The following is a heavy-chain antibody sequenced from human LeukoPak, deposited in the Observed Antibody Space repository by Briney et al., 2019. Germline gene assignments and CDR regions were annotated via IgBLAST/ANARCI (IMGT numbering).Heavy chain of an antibody. CDR3: ARLCSGGSCIDAFDI. D-gene: IGHD2-15*01. Sequence: SETLSLTCTVSGGSISSYYWSWIRQPPGKGLEWIGYIYYSGSTNYNPSLKSRVTISVDTSKNQFSLKLSSVTAADTAVYYCARLCSGGSCIDAFDIWGQGTMVTVSS. V-gene: IGHV4-59*08. CDR2: IYYSGST. CDR1: GGSISSYY. J-gene: IGHJ3*02.